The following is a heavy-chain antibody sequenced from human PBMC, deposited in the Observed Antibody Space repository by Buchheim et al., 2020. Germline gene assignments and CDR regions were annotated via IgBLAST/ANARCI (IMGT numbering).Heavy chain of an antibody. Sequence: QVHLVESGGGVVQPGRSLRLSCAASGFTFNTYGIYWVRQAPGKGLEWVAVIWYDGNKKYYADSVKGRFSISRDNSKNTLYLQMNSLRAEDTAVYYCARDRVRGSSSWKFDPWGQGTL. D-gene: IGHD6-13*01. V-gene: IGHV3-33*01. CDR1: GFTFNTYG. J-gene: IGHJ5*02. CDR2: IWYDGNKK. CDR3: ARDRVRGSSSWKFDP.